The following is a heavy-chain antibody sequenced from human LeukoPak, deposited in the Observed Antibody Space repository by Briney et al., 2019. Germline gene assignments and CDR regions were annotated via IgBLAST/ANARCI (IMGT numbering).Heavy chain of an antibody. CDR2: IRYDGSNK. J-gene: IGHJ5*02. CDR3: AKPAVYSNYNWFDP. D-gene: IGHD4-11*01. Sequence: GGSLRLSCAASGFTFSSYGMHWVRQAPGKGLEWVAFIRYDGSNKYYADSVKGRFTISRDNSKNTLYLQMNSLRAEDTAVYYCAKPAVYSNYNWFDPWGQGTLVTVSS. V-gene: IGHV3-30*02. CDR1: GFTFSSYG.